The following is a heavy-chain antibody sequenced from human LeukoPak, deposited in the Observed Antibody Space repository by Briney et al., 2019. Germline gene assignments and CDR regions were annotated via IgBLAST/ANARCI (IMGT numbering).Heavy chain of an antibody. J-gene: IGHJ6*02. D-gene: IGHD2-2*01. CDR1: GYTFTSYA. CDR3: ASGIVVVPAASYYYGMDV. V-gene: IGHV7-4-1*02. CDR2: IDTNTGNP. Sequence: ASVKVSCKASGYTFTSYAMNWVRQAPGQGLEWMGWIDTNTGNPTYAQGFTGRFVFSLDTSVSTAYLQISSLKAEDTAVYYCASGIVVVPAASYYYGMDVWGQGTTVTVSS.